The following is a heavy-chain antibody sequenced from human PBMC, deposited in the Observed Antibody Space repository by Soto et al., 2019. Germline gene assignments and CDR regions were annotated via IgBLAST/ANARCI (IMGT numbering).Heavy chain of an antibody. CDR1: GFTFSSYA. V-gene: IGHV3-64D*06. Sequence: QPGGSLRLSCSASGFTFSSYAMHWVRQAPGKGLEYVSAISSNGGSTYYADSVKGRFTISRDNSKNTLYLQMSSLRAEDTAVYYCVKDRVVITGWFDPWGQGTLVTVSS. CDR2: ISSNGGST. J-gene: IGHJ5*02. CDR3: VKDRVVITGWFDP. D-gene: IGHD3-22*01.